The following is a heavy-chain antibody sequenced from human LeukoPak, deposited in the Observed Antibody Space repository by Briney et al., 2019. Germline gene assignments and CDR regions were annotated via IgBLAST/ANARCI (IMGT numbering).Heavy chain of an antibody. V-gene: IGHV3-21*01. CDR3: ARFGEVGATLFRPDWSGYYFDY. J-gene: IGHJ4*02. Sequence: GGSLRLSCAASGFTFSSYSMNWVRQAPGKGLEWVSSISSSSSYIYYADSVKGRFTISRDNAKNSLYLQMNSLRAEDTAVYYCARFGEVGATLFRPDWSGYYFDYWGQGTLVTVSS. CDR2: ISSSSSYI. CDR1: GFTFSSYS. D-gene: IGHD1-26*01.